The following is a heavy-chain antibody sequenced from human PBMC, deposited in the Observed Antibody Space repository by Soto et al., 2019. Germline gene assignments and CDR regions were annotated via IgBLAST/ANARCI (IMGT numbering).Heavy chain of an antibody. CDR2: INPSGGST. V-gene: IGHV1-46*01. Sequence: ASVKVSCKASGYTFTSYYIHWVRQAPGQGLEWMGIINPSGGSTSFAQKFQGRVTMTRDTSTSTVYMELSSLRSEDTAVYYCARAGGSYGYFRYYGMDVWGQGTTVTV. D-gene: IGHD5-18*01. CDR3: ARAGGSYGYFRYYGMDV. J-gene: IGHJ6*02. CDR1: GYTFTSYY.